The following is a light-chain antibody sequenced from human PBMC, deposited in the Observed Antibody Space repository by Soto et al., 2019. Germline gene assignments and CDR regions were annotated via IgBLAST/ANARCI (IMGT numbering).Light chain of an antibody. CDR1: QSVSSS. CDR2: GAS. Sequence: EIGLTQSRATRCVFRGEGSTLSCRASQSVSSSLAWYQQKTGQAPRLLISGASSRATGIPDRFSGSGSETDFTLTISILEPEDFALYYCQQYGCSPITFGQGTRLEIK. V-gene: IGKV3-20*01. J-gene: IGKJ5*01. CDR3: QQYGCSPIT.